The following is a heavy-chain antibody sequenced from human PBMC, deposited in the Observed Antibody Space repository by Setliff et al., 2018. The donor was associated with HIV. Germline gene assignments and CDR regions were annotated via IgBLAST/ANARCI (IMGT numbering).Heavy chain of an antibody. Sequence: PSETLSLTCAVYGGAFTGNHWGWIRQPPGKGLEWIGEINYTGNTNYNPSLKSRVTISVDTSKNQFSLKLTSVTAADTAVYYCARGPWGSMIGGINHYYYYMDVWGKGTTVTVSS. CDR2: INYTGNT. CDR1: GGAFTGNH. D-gene: IGHD3-16*01. V-gene: IGHV4-34*01. J-gene: IGHJ6*03. CDR3: ARGPWGSMIGGINHYYYYMDV.